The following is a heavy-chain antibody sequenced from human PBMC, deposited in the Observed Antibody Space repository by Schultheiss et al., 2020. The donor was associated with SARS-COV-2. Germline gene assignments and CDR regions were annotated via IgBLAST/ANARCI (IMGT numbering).Heavy chain of an antibody. V-gene: IGHV3-73*01. J-gene: IGHJ4*02. Sequence: GESLKISCVTSGFSFSGSGIYWVRQASGKGLEWVGRIRSKARNYATTYAASVKGRFIISRDESRNTSYLQMNSLKIEDTAVYYCTTVFYDSSGFDYWGQGILVTVSS. CDR2: IRSKARNYAT. CDR3: TTVFYDSSGFDY. CDR1: GFSFSGSG. D-gene: IGHD3-22*01.